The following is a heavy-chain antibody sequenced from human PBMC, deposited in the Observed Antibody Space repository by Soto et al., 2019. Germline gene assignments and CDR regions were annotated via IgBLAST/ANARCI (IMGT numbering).Heavy chain of an antibody. CDR2: ISGSGGTT. Sequence: GGSLRLSCAASGFTFISYAMSWVRQAPGKGLEWVSAISGSGGTTYYADSVKGRFTISRDNSKNTLYLEMNSLRAEDTAVYYCAKGEGGYYYYYYYMDVWGKGTTVTVSS. D-gene: IGHD1-26*01. J-gene: IGHJ6*03. CDR3: AKGEGGYYYYYYYMDV. CDR1: GFTFISYA. V-gene: IGHV3-23*01.